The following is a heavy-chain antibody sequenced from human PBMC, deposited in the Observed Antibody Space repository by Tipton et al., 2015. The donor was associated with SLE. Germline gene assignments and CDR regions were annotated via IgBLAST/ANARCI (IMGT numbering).Heavy chain of an antibody. CDR1: GGSISGHY. D-gene: IGHD6-13*01. Sequence: TLSLTCTVSGGSISGHYWSWIRQTPGKGLEWIAYIYHSGSTNYNPSLKSRVTISVDTSKNQFSLKLSSVTAADTAVYYCARARGLAARAFYYCSCMDGWGYPTTVTVS. CDR3: ARARGLAARAFYYCSCMDG. J-gene: IGHJ6*03. V-gene: IGHV4-59*11. CDR2: IYHSGST.